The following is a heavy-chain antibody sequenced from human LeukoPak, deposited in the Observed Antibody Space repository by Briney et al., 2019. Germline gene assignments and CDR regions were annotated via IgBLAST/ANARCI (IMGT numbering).Heavy chain of an antibody. CDR1: GYTFTSYY. CDR2: INPSGGST. J-gene: IGHJ4*02. V-gene: IGHV1-46*01. CDR3: ARGWLAETTVVTPYNY. D-gene: IGHD4-23*01. Sequence: GASVKVSCTASGYTFTSYYIHWVRQAPGQGLEWMGIINPSGGSTSYAQKFQGRVTITAVASMSTAYMELSSLRSDDTAVYYCARGWLAETTVVTPYNYWGQGTPVTVSS.